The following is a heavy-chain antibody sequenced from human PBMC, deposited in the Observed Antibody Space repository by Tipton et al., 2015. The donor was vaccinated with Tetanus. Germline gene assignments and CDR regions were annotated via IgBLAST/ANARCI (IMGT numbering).Heavy chain of an antibody. D-gene: IGHD3-16*01. CDR1: GGSITGYF. J-gene: IGHJ4*02. Sequence: TLSLTCSVSGGSITGYFWSWIRQPAGKGLEWIGNIYSSENSKYNPSLKSRATMSVDTSKNQFSLRLSSVTAADTAVYYCARHPQTSNNLGYWGQGTLVTVSS. CDR2: IYSSENS. CDR3: ARHPQTSNNLGY. V-gene: IGHV4-4*07.